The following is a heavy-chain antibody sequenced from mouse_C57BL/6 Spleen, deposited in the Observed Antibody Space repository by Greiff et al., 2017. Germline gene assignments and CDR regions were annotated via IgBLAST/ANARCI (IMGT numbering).Heavy chain of an antibody. Sequence: VKLQQPGAELVKPGASVKLSCKASGYTFTSYWMQWVKQRPGQGLEWIGEIDPSDSYTNYNQKFKGKATLTVDTSSSTAYMQLSSLTSEDSAVYYCARSGVKGAMDYWGQGTSVTVSS. CDR3: ARSGVKGAMDY. CDR1: GYTFTSYW. J-gene: IGHJ4*01. D-gene: IGHD1-3*01. V-gene: IGHV1-50*01. CDR2: IDPSDSYT.